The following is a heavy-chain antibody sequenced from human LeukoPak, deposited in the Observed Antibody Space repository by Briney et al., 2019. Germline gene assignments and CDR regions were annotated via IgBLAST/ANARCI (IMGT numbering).Heavy chain of an antibody. Sequence: SETLSLTCTVSGGSISSSSYYWGWIRQPPGKGLEWIGSIYYSGSTYYNPSLKSRVTISVDTSKNQFSLKPSSVTAADTAVYYCARRLVTERLAHHAFDIWGQGTMVTVSS. CDR3: ARRLVTERLAHHAFDI. CDR2: IYYSGST. CDR1: GGSISSSSYY. D-gene: IGHD2-21*02. V-gene: IGHV4-39*01. J-gene: IGHJ3*02.